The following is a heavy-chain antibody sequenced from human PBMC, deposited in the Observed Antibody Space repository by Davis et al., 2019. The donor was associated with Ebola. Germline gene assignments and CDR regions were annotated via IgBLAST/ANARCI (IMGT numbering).Heavy chain of an antibody. J-gene: IGHJ2*01. CDR1: GGSISSGDYY. CDR2: IYYSGST. D-gene: IGHD4-23*01. Sequence: SETLSLTCTVSGGSISSGDYYWGWIRQPPGKGLEWIGSIYYSGSTYYNPSLKSRVTISVDTSKNQFSLKLSSVTAADTAVYYCATGGNGHFDLWGRGTLVTVSS. CDR3: ATGGNGHFDL. V-gene: IGHV4-39*01.